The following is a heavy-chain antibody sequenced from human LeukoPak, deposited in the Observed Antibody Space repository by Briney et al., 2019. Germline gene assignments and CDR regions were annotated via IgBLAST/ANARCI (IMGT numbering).Heavy chain of an antibody. D-gene: IGHD4/OR15-4a*01. Sequence: GGSLRLSCAASGFTFSSYNMDWVRQAPGKGLEWVSSISSGSSYIYYADSVKGRFTISRDNAKNSLYLQMNSLRAEDTALYYCARYGGNAFDVWGQGTMVTVSS. CDR2: ISSGSSYI. J-gene: IGHJ3*01. CDR1: GFTFSSYN. CDR3: ARYGGNAFDV. V-gene: IGHV3-21*01.